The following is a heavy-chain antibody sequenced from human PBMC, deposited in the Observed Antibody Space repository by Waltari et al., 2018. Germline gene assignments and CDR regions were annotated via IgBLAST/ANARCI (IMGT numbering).Heavy chain of an antibody. CDR1: GYSISSSNW. Sequence: QVQLQESGPGLVKPSDTLSLTCAVSGYSISSSNWWGWIRQTPGKEREWIGYIYYSGSTYYNPSLNVRFTLSVDTSKNQFSLNLSSVTAVDTAVYYCVRKGTSSTWYDQWGQGTLVTVSS. V-gene: IGHV4-28*01. CDR3: VRKGTSSTWYDQ. J-gene: IGHJ4*02. D-gene: IGHD6-13*01. CDR2: IYYSGST.